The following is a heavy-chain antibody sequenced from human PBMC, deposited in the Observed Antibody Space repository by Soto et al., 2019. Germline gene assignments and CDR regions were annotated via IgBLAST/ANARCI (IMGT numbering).Heavy chain of an antibody. D-gene: IGHD3-22*01. CDR2: VYHAGNT. J-gene: IGHJ4*02. CDR3: ARVFTSSGFDI. Sequence: QVHLQESGPGLVKPSGTLSLTCDVSGGSVSSTPWWSWLRQPPGKGLEWIGEVYHAGNTNYNPSLQSRVTMTVDKSKNQFSLKLNSVTAADTAVYYRARVFTSSGFDIWGQGTLVTVSS. CDR1: GGSVSSTPW. V-gene: IGHV4-4*02.